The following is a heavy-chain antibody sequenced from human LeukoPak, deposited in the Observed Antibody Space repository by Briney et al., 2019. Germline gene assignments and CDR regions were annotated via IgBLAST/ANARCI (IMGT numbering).Heavy chain of an antibody. Sequence: PGGSLRLSCAASGFTFSSYSMNWVRQAPGKGLEWVSYISSSGSTIYYADSVRGRFTISRDNAKNSLYLQMNSLSAEDTAVYYCARMITGTTFGYWGQGTLVTVSS. CDR1: GFTFSSYS. V-gene: IGHV3-48*04. CDR3: ARMITGTTFGY. CDR2: ISSSGSTI. J-gene: IGHJ4*02. D-gene: IGHD1-20*01.